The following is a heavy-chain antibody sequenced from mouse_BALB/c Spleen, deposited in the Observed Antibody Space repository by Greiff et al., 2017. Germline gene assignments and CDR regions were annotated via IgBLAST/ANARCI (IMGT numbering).Heavy chain of an antibody. J-gene: IGHJ1*01. D-gene: IGHD2-4*01. CDR3: ARHDYDWYFDV. CDR2: INSNGGST. Sequence: DVKLVESGGGLVKLGGSLKLSCAASGFTFSSYYMSWVRQTPEKRLELVAAINSNGGSTYYPDTVKGRFTISRDNAKNTLYLQMSSLKSEDTALYYCARHDYDWYFDVWGAGTTVTVSS. CDR1: GFTFSSYY. V-gene: IGHV5-6-2*01.